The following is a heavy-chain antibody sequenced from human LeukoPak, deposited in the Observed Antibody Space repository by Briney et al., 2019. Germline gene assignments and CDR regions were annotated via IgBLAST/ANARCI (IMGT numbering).Heavy chain of an antibody. CDR2: ISSSSSYT. CDR1: GFTFSYYY. Sequence: GGSLRLSCAASGFTFSYYYMSWIRQAPGKGLEWVSYISSSSSYTNYADSVKGRFTISRDNAKNSLYLQLNSLRAEDTAVYYCARGTSPRREQWLVKRSVLDAFDIVGQATKVTVSS. J-gene: IGHJ3*02. V-gene: IGHV3-11*05. CDR3: ARGTSPRREQWLVKRSVLDAFDI. D-gene: IGHD6-19*01.